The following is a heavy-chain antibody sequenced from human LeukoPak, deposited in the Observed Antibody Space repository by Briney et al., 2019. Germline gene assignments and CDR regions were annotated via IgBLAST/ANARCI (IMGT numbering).Heavy chain of an antibody. Sequence: GGSLRLSCAASGFTFSSYGMHWVRQAPGKGLEWVAVIWYDGSNKYYADSVKGRFTISRDNSKNTLYLQMNSLRAEDTAVYYCARDWGPYGDYRVYWGQGTLVTVSS. CDR3: ARDWGPYGDYRVY. D-gene: IGHD4-17*01. CDR2: IWYDGSNK. J-gene: IGHJ4*02. CDR1: GFTFSSYG. V-gene: IGHV3-33*01.